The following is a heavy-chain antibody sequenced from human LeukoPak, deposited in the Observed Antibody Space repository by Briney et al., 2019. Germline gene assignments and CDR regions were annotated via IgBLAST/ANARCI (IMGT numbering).Heavy chain of an antibody. CDR3: ARDLTGYCSGGSCYSGY. V-gene: IGHV3-48*04. J-gene: IGHJ4*02. D-gene: IGHD2-15*01. Sequence: GGSLRLSCAASGVTFSSYWMSWVRQAPGKGLEWVSYISSSSSTIYYADSVKGRFTISRDNAKNSLYLQMNSLRAEDTAVYYCARDLTGYCSGGSCYSGYWGQGTLVTVSS. CDR2: ISSSSSTI. CDR1: GVTFSSYW.